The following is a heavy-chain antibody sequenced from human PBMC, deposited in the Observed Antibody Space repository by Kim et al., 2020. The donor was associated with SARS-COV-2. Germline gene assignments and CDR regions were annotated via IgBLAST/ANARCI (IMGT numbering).Heavy chain of an antibody. CDR1: GFTFSSYA. D-gene: IGHD6-13*01. Sequence: GGSLRLSCAASGFTFSSYAMHWVRQAPGKGLEWVAVISYDGSNKYYADSVKGRFTISRDNSKNTLYLQMNSLRAEDTAVYYCARETGYSSSWFLIENNWFDPWGQGTLVTVSS. J-gene: IGHJ5*02. CDR2: ISYDGSNK. V-gene: IGHV3-30-3*01. CDR3: ARETGYSSSWFLIENNWFDP.